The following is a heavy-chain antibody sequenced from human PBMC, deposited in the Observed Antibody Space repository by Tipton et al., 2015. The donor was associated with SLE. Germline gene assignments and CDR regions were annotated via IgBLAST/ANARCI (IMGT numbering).Heavy chain of an antibody. CDR3: TTEGGAYSGFDRDY. CDR2: IKNKNHGGTT. V-gene: IGHV3-15*01. J-gene: IGHJ4*02. Sequence: GSLRLSCTASGFTFSNAWMTWVRLGPGKGLEWVGLIKNKNHGGTTNYAAPVKGRFTISRDDSKNTLYLQMNSLKTEDTAVYFCTTEGGAYSGFDRDYWGQGTLVNVSS. D-gene: IGHD5-12*01. CDR1: GFTFSNAW.